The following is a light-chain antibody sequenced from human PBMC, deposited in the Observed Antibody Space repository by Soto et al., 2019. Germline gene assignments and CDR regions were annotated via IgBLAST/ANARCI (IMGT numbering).Light chain of an antibody. V-gene: IGKV3-20*01. CDR3: QQYYNWRRT. Sequence: EIVLTHSPGILSLSPGERASLSCGASQSISSSFLAWYQQKPGQAPRLLIYGASSRATGIPDRFSGTGSETDFTLTISRLEPEDFAVYYCQQYYNWRRTFGQGTKVDIK. J-gene: IGKJ1*01. CDR1: QSISSSF. CDR2: GAS.